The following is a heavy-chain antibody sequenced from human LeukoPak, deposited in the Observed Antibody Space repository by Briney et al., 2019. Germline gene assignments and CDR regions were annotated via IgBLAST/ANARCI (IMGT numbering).Heavy chain of an antibody. J-gene: IGHJ6*03. D-gene: IGHD3-3*01. CDR3: AGQSGYGVGIYYYYYYYMDV. CDR2: IKQDGREK. CDR1: GFTFSSYW. V-gene: IGHV3-7*01. Sequence: GGSLRLVCAPDGFTFSSYWMSWVRLAPGKGRGWVANIKQDGREKYYVDSVKGRFTITRDNAKNSLYLQMNSLRAEDTAVYYCAGQSGYGVGIYYYYYYYMDVWGKGTTVTVSS.